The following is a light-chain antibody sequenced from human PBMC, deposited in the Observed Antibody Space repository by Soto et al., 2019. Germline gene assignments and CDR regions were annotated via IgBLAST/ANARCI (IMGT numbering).Light chain of an antibody. CDR3: SSFAGNNNMV. CDR2: EVS. V-gene: IGLV2-8*01. J-gene: IGLJ2*01. CDR1: SSDVGVYNY. Sequence: QSVLTQPPSASGSPGQSVTISCTGTSSDVGVYNYVSWYQQHPGKAPKLMISEVSKRPSGVPERFSGSKSGNTASLTVSGLQAEDGADYYCSSFAGNNNMVFGGGTKLT.